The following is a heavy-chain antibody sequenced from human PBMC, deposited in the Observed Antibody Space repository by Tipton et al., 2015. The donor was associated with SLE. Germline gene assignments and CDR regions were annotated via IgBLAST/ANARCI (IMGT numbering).Heavy chain of an antibody. CDR1: GVSIDHYY. CDR2: INHSGST. J-gene: IGHJ4*02. Sequence: GLVKPSETLSLTCTVSGVSIDHYYWSWIRQPPGKGLEWIGEINHSGSTNYNPSLKSRVTISVDTSKNQFSLKLSSVTAADTAVYYCAGLYGDYDSDYWGQGTLVTVSS. CDR3: AGLYGDYDSDY. V-gene: IGHV4-34*01. D-gene: IGHD4-17*01.